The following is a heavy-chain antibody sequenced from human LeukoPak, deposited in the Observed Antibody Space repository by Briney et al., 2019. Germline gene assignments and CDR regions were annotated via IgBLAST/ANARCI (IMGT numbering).Heavy chain of an antibody. CDR3: ARGNWNPALLDS. D-gene: IGHD2-2*01. V-gene: IGHV3-53*01. Sequence: GGSLRLSCVVTGFNVSNTYMGCVRQAPGKGLEWVSVIYSGGRTYYADSVKGRFTMSRDNSKNTLYFQMKSLTAEDTAVYFCARGNWNPALLDSWGQGTLVTVSS. CDR2: IYSGGRT. J-gene: IGHJ4*02. CDR1: GFNVSNTY.